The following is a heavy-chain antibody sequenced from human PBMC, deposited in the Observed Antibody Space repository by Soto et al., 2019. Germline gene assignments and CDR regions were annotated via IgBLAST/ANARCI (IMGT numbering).Heavy chain of an antibody. D-gene: IGHD3-22*01. CDR3: ARDAGFVINTWSHAY. J-gene: IGHJ4*02. CDR1: GFAFDTYA. Sequence: PGGSLRLSCTASGFAFDTYAMYWVRQAPGKGLEWVSTVGGSGSDTYYADSVKGRFTISRDNSRNILYLQMNSLRAADTAVYYCARDAGFVINTWSHAYWGQGTLVTVSS. CDR2: VGGSGSDT. V-gene: IGHV3-23*01.